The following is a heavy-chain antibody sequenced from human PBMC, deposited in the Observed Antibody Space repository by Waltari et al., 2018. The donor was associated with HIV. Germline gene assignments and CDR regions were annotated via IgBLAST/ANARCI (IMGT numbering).Heavy chain of an antibody. CDR1: GYSISSGYY. CDR2: IYQSGST. J-gene: IGHJ3*02. CDR3: ASSSLTDAFDI. V-gene: IGHV4-38-2*01. Sequence: QVQLQESGPGLVKPSETLSLTCAVSGYSISSGYYWGWIRQPPGKGLEWIGSIYQSGSTYYNPSLKSRVTISVNTSKNQFSLKLSSLTAADTAVYYCASSSLTDAFDIWGQGTMVTVSS.